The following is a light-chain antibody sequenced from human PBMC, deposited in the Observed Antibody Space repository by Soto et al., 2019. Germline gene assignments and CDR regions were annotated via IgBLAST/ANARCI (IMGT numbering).Light chain of an antibody. CDR2: LNNDGSH. CDR1: SGHSSYA. Sequence: QPVLTQSPSASASLGASVKLTCTLSSGHSSYAIAWHQKQPGKAPRYLMDLNNDGSHTKGDGIPDRFSGSSSGAERYLIISSLQSEDEADYYCQTWGTGFQVFGGGTKVTVL. J-gene: IGLJ2*01. V-gene: IGLV4-69*01. CDR3: QTWGTGFQV.